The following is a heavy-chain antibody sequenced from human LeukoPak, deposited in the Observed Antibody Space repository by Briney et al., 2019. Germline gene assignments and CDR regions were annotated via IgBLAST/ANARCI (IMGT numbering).Heavy chain of an antibody. D-gene: IGHD6-13*01. CDR3: ARDGDSWYGFDY. CDR1: GFTFSSYA. Sequence: GRSLRLSCAASGFTFSSYAMHWVRQAPGKGLEWVAVISYDGSNKYYADSVKGRFTISRDNSKNTLYLQMNSLRAEDTAVYYCARDGDSWYGFDYWGQGTLVTVSS. CDR2: ISYDGSNK. V-gene: IGHV3-30*04. J-gene: IGHJ4*02.